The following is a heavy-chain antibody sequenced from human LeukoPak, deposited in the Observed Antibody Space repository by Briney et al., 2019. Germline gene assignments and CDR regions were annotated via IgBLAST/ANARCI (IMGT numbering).Heavy chain of an antibody. J-gene: IGHJ5*02. Sequence: SETLSLTCTVSGGSISSYYWSWIRQPPGKGLEWIGYIYYSGSTNYNPSLKSRVTISVDTSKNQFSLKLGCVTAADTGVYFCARVPAVAGTGWFDPWGQGTLVTVSS. V-gene: IGHV4-59*01. D-gene: IGHD6-19*01. CDR3: ARVPAVAGTGWFDP. CDR2: IYYSGST. CDR1: GGSISSYY.